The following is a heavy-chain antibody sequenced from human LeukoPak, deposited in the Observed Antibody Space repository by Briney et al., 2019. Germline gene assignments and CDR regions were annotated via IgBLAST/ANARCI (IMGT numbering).Heavy chain of an antibody. CDR1: GGSISSYY. J-gene: IGHJ6*03. Sequence: SETLSLTCTVSGGSISSYYWSWIRQLPGKGLERIGYIYYSGSTNYNPSLKSRVTISVDTSKNQFSLKLSSVTAADTAVYYCARDATVTTPGGYYYYYYMDVWGKGTTVTVSS. V-gene: IGHV4-59*01. CDR2: IYYSGST. CDR3: ARDATVTTPGGYYYYYYMDV. D-gene: IGHD4-17*01.